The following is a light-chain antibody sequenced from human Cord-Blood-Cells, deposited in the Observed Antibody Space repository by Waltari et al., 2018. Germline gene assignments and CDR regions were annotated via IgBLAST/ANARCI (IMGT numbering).Light chain of an antibody. V-gene: IGLV2-14*01. Sequence: QSALTQPASVSGSPGQSITISCTGTSSDVGGSNYVSWYQQPPGKAPKLMSYDVSNRPSGVSNRVSGSKSGNTASLTISGLQAEDEAGYYCSSYTSSSTLVVGGGTKLTVL. CDR3: SSYTSSSTLV. CDR2: DVS. CDR1: SSDVGGSNY. J-gene: IGLJ2*01.